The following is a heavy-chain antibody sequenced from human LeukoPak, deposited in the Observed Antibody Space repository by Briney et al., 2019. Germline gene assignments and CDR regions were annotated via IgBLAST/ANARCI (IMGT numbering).Heavy chain of an antibody. J-gene: IGHJ4*02. CDR1: GFTFDDYA. CDR2: ISWNSGSI. D-gene: IGHD5-24*01. Sequence: GGSLRLSCAASGFTFDDYAMHWVRQAPGKGLEWVSGISWNSGSIGYADSVKGRFTISRDNAKNSLYLQMNSLRAEDTASYYCAKDISGRWLQFGLDYWGQGTLVTVSS. CDR3: AKDISGRWLQFGLDY. V-gene: IGHV3-9*01.